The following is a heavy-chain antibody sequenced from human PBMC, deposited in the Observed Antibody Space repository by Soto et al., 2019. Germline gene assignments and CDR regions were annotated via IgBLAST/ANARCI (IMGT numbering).Heavy chain of an antibody. CDR2: ISYDGSNK. V-gene: IGHV3-30*18. CDR1: GFTFSSYG. CDR3: AKDPGQLAPIYFDY. J-gene: IGHJ4*02. Sequence: PGGSLRLSCAASGFTFSSYGMHWVRQAPGKGLEWVAVISYDGSNKYYADSVKGRFTISRDNSKNTLYLQMNSLRAEDTAVYYCAKDPGQLAPIYFDYWGQGTLVTVS. D-gene: IGHD6-13*01.